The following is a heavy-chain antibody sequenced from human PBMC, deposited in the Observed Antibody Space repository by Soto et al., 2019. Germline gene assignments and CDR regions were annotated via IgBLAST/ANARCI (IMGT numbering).Heavy chain of an antibody. D-gene: IGHD1-26*01. CDR1: GGTFSSYA. J-gene: IGHJ4*02. CDR3: ARDGVGTTTYFGYFDY. Sequence: SVKVSCKASGGTFSSYAISWVRQAPGQGLEWMGGIIPIFGTANYAQKFQGRVTITADESTSTAYMELSSLRSEDTAVYYCARDGVGTTTYFGYFDYWGQGTLVTVSS. V-gene: IGHV1-69*13. CDR2: IIPIFGTA.